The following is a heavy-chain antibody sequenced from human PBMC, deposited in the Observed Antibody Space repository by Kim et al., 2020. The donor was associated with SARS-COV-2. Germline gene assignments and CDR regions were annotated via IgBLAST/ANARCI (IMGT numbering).Heavy chain of an antibody. J-gene: IGHJ6*02. CDR2: IYYSGST. D-gene: IGHD5-18*01. Sequence: SETLSLTCTVSGGSISSYYWSWIRQPPGKGLEWIGYIYYSGSTNYNPSLKSRVTISVDTSKNQFSLKLSSVTAADTAVYYCARSISGGELWSYYYYYGMDVWGQGTTVTVSS. CDR3: ARSISGGELWSYYYYYGMDV. CDR1: GGSISSYY. V-gene: IGHV4-59*01.